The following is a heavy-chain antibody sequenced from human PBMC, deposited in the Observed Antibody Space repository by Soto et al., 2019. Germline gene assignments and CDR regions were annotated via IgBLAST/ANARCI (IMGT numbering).Heavy chain of an antibody. CDR2: INAVDGSR. CDR1: GYTFTSYA. D-gene: IGHD7-27*01. CDR3: SRVDPGETSPFDH. J-gene: IGHJ4*02. Sequence: ASVKVSCKASGYTFTSYAMHWVRQAPGQRLEWMGWINAVDGSRKFAQKFQGRVTMTRDTSTSTVYMEVSSLRSEDTAVYYCSRVDPGETSPFDHWGQGTLVTVSS. V-gene: IGHV1-3*01.